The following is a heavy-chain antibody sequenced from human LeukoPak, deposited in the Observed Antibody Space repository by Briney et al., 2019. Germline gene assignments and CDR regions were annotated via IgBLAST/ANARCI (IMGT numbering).Heavy chain of an antibody. Sequence: GASVKVSCKASGYTFIAYYIHWVRQPPGQGLEWMGWINPNTGGANYAREFKGRVTLTRDTSSTTAYMELSRLRPDDTAMYYCARGPYCSGGSCYSDYWGQGTLVPVSS. V-gene: IGHV1-2*02. J-gene: IGHJ4*02. CDR2: INPNTGGA. CDR3: ARGPYCSGGSCYSDY. CDR1: GYTFIAYY. D-gene: IGHD2-15*01.